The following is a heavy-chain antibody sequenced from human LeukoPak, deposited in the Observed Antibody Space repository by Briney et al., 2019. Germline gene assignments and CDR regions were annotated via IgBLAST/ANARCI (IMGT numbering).Heavy chain of an antibody. CDR1: GFTFSDYY. D-gene: IGHD1-1*01. CDR2: ISYDGSNK. CDR3: AKGSNNYPDNFDY. J-gene: IGHJ4*02. V-gene: IGHV3-30*18. Sequence: GGSLRLSCAASGFTFSDYYMSWIRQAPGKGLEWVAVISYDGSNKYYADSVKGRFTISRDNSKNTLCLQMNSLRAEDTAVYYCAKGSNNYPDNFDYWGQGTLVTVSS.